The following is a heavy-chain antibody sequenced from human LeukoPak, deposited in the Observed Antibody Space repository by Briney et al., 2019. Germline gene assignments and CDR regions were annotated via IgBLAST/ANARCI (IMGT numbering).Heavy chain of an antibody. Sequence: ASVKVSCKASGYTFTSYGISWVRQAPGQGLEWMGWISAYNGNTNYAQKLQGRVTMTTDTSTSTAYMELRSLRSDDTAVYYCARGRGIVATILGGGYYYYGMHVWGQGTTVTVSS. V-gene: IGHV1-18*01. CDR2: ISAYNGNT. CDR3: ARGRGIVATILGGGYYYYGMHV. J-gene: IGHJ6*02. D-gene: IGHD5-12*01. CDR1: GYTFTSYG.